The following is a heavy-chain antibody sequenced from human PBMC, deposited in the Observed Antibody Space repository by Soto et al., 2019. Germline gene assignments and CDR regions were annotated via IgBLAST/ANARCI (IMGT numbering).Heavy chain of an antibody. CDR3: ARADYYGSGSYNTFAEYFQH. V-gene: IGHV1-18*01. CDR2: ISAYNGNT. CDR1: GYTFTSYG. D-gene: IGHD3-10*01. Sequence: ASVKVSCKASGYTFTSYGISWVRQAPGQGLEWMGWISAYNGNTNYAQKLQGRVTMTTDTSTSTAYMELRSLRSDDTAVYYCARADYYGSGSYNTFAEYFQHWGQGTLVTVSS. J-gene: IGHJ1*01.